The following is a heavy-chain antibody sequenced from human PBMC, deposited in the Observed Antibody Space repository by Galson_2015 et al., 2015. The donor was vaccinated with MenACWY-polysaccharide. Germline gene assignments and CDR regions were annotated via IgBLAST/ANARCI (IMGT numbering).Heavy chain of an antibody. CDR3: ARGYGSSWDNPSYYYYYGMDV. Sequence: SVKVSCKASGYTFTSYDINWVRQATGQGLEWMGWMNPNSGNTGYAQKLQGRVTMTRNTSISTAYMELSSLRSEDTAVYYCARGYGSSWDNPSYYYYYGMDVWGQGTTVTVSS. CDR2: MNPNSGNT. D-gene: IGHD6-13*01. J-gene: IGHJ6*02. CDR1: GYTFTSYD. V-gene: IGHV1-8*01.